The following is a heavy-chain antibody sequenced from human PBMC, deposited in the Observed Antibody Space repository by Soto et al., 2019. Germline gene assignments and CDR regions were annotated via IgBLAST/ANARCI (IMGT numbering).Heavy chain of an antibody. D-gene: IGHD3-16*02. CDR3: ARQGYRWDAGYFDY. Sequence: QVQLQESGPGLVKPSQTLSLTCTVSGGSISSGDYYWSWIRQPPGKGLEWIGYIYYRGSTYYNPSLKSRLTISVDTSKSQFSLRLSSVTAADTAVYYCARQGYRWDAGYFDYWGQGTLVTVSS. V-gene: IGHV4-30-4*01. CDR1: GGSISSGDYY. CDR2: IYYRGST. J-gene: IGHJ4*02.